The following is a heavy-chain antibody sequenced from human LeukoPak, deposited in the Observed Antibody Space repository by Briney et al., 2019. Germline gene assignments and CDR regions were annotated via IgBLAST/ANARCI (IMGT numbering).Heavy chain of an antibody. D-gene: IGHD3-10*01. J-gene: IGHJ5*02. CDR1: GGTFSSYA. CDR3: ARGSYYGSGSYFGWFDP. CDR2: IIPILGTA. V-gene: IGHV1-69*01. Sequence: GSSVKVSCKASGGTFSSYAISWVRQAPGQGLEWMGGIIPILGTANYAQKFQGRVTITADESTSTAYMELSSLRSEDTAVYYCARGSYYGSGSYFGWFDPWGQGTLVTVSS.